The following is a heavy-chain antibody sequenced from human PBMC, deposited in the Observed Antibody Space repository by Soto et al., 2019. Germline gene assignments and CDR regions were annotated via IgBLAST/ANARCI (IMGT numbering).Heavy chain of an antibody. CDR3: VKDPRVEVANWFDP. CDR1: GLSFSSYA. D-gene: IGHD2-15*01. Sequence: EVQLLESGGGLVQPGGSLRLSCAASGLSFSSYAMSWVRQAPGKGLEWVSGISGSGGGTYYAYSVKGRFTISRDNSKNTLYLQMNSLRVEDTAVYYCVKDPRVEVANWFDPWGPGTLVTVSS. V-gene: IGHV3-23*01. CDR2: ISGSGGGT. J-gene: IGHJ5*02.